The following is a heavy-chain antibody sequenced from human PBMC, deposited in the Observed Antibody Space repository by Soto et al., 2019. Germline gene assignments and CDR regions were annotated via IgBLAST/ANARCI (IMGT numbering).Heavy chain of an antibody. D-gene: IGHD2-2*01. J-gene: IGHJ2*01. CDR2: IIPIFGTA. CDR1: GGTFSSYA. Sequence: GASVKVSCKASGGTFSSYAISWVRQAPGQGLEWMGGIIPIFGTANYAQKFQGRVTITADKSTSTAYMELSSLRSEDTAVYYCARVVSNWYFDLWGRGTLVTVSS. V-gene: IGHV1-69*06. CDR3: ARVVSNWYFDL.